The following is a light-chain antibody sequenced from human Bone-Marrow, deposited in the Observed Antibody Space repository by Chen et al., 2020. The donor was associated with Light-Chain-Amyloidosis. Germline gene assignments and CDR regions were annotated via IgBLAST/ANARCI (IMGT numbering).Light chain of an antibody. J-gene: IGLJ3*02. CDR1: NIGSTS. CDR2: DDS. V-gene: IGLV3-21*02. Sequence: SYVLTQPSSVSVAPGQTATIACGGNNIGSTSVHGYQQTPGQAPLLVVYDDSDRPSGIPERLSGSNSGNTATLTISRVEAGDEADDYGQVWDRSSDRPVFGGGTKLTVL. CDR3: QVWDRSSDRPV.